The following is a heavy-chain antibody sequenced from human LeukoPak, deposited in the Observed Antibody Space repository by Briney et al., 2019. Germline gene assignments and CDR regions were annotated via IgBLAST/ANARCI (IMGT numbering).Heavy chain of an antibody. Sequence: PGGSLRLSCAASGFTFSSYSMNWVRQAPGKGLEWVSSISSSSSSYIYYADSVKGRFTISRDNAKNSLYLQMNSLRAEDTAVYYCAKEGMYYYDSSGYSDYWGQGTLVTVSS. CDR2: ISSSSSSYI. CDR3: AKEGMYYYDSSGYSDY. CDR1: GFTFSSYS. J-gene: IGHJ4*02. V-gene: IGHV3-21*01. D-gene: IGHD3-22*01.